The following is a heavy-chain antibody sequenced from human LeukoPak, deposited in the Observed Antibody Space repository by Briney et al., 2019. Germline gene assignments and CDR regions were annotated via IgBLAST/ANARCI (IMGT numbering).Heavy chain of an antibody. Sequence: ASVAVSFKVSGYTLTELSMHWVRQAPGKGLEWMGGFDPEDGETIYAQKFQGRVTMTEDTSTDTAYMELSSLRSEDTAVYYCATTLGGSGSYLRYWGQGTLVTVSS. V-gene: IGHV1-24*01. CDR2: FDPEDGET. CDR3: ATTLGGSGSYLRY. J-gene: IGHJ4*02. D-gene: IGHD3-10*01. CDR1: GYTLTELS.